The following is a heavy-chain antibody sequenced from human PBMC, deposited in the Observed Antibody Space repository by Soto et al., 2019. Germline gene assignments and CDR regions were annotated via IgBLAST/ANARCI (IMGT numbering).Heavy chain of an antibody. V-gene: IGHV3-23*01. D-gene: IGHD6-6*01. CDR2: IISGGGTT. CDR3: AKLASSDFGY. Sequence: EVQLLESGGGLVQPGGSLSLSCAGSGFTLSTAGMSWVRQAPGKGLEWVSSIISGGGTTYYSDSVKGRFTISRDNFKNTLYFQMNSLRAEDTALYYCAKLASSDFGYWGQGTLVTVSS. J-gene: IGHJ4*02. CDR1: GFTLSTAG.